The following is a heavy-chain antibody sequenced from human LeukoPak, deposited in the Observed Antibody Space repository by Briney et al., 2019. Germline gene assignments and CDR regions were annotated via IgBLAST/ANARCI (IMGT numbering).Heavy chain of an antibody. CDR2: INHSGST. CDR3: ASRKYGARPGFDY. J-gene: IGHJ4*02. V-gene: IGHV4-34*01. D-gene: IGHD4/OR15-4a*01. Sequence: SETLSLTCAVYGGTFSGYYWSWIRQPPGKGLEWIGEINHSGSTNYNPSLKSRVTISVDTSKNQFSLKLSSVTAADTAVYYCASRKYGARPGFDYWGQGTLVTVSS. CDR1: GGTFSGYY.